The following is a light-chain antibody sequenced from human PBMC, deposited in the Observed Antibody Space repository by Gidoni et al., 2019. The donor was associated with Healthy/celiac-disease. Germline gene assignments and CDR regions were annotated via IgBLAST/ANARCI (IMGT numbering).Light chain of an antibody. CDR1: ALPKQF. J-gene: IGLJ1*01. V-gene: IGLV3-25*02. CDR2: KDT. Sequence: SYELTQPPSVSVSPGQTARITCSGDALPKQFAYWYQQKPGQAPVLMIYKDTERPSGIPERFSGSSSGTTVTLTISGVQAEDEADYYCQSADSSGTYTLFGTGTKVTVL. CDR3: QSADSSGTYTL.